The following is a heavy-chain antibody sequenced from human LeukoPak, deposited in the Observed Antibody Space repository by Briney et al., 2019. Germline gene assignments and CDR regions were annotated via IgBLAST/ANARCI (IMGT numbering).Heavy chain of an antibody. CDR1: GGTFSNSD. CDR2: IVPIFGTA. J-gene: IGHJ4*02. D-gene: IGHD2-21*02. V-gene: IGHV1-69*13. Sequence: SVKVSCTASGGTFSNSDIAWVRQAPGQGLEWMGNIVPIFGTANYAQKFQGRVTITADESTDTAYMQLKSLTFEDTAVYYCARGPGLVTAPLDDWGQGTMVAASS. CDR3: ARGPGLVTAPLDD.